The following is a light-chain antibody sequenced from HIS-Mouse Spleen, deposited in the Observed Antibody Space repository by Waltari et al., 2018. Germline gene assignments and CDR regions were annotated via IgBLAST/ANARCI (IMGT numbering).Light chain of an antibody. J-gene: IGLJ2*01. Sequence: SYELTQPPSVSASPGQTARITCSGHALPKKYAYWYQQKSGQAPVLVIYEDSKRPSGIPERFSGSSSGTMATLTISGAQVEDEADYYCYSTDSSGNHRVFGGGTKLTVL. V-gene: IGLV3-10*01. CDR3: YSTDSSGNHRV. CDR1: ALPKKY. CDR2: EDS.